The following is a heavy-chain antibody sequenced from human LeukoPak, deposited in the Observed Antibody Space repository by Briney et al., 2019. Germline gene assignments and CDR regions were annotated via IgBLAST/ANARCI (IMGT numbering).Heavy chain of an antibody. Sequence: SVKVSCKASGSTFSSYAISWVRQAPGQGLEWMGRIIPILGIANYAQKFQGRVTITADKSTSTAYMELSSLRSEDTAVYYCARDSVAVAGTNHFDCWGQGTLVTVSS. CDR1: GSTFSSYA. J-gene: IGHJ4*02. CDR3: ARDSVAVAGTNHFDC. V-gene: IGHV1-69*04. D-gene: IGHD6-19*01. CDR2: IIPILGIA.